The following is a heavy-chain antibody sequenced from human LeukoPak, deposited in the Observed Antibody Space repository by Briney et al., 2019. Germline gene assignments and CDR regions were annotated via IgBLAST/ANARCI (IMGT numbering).Heavy chain of an antibody. CDR2: INHSGST. CDR1: GGSFSGYY. J-gene: IGHJ4*02. D-gene: IGHD4-17*01. Sequence: PSETLSLTCAVYGGSFSGYYWSWIRQPPGKGLEWIGEINHSGSTNYNPSLKSRVTISVDTSKNQFSLKLSSVTAADTAVYYCARHDYGDLHFDYWGQGTLVTVSS. V-gene: IGHV4-34*01. CDR3: ARHDYGDLHFDY.